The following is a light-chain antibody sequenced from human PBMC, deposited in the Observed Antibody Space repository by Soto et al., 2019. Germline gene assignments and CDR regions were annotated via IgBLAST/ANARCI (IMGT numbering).Light chain of an antibody. CDR1: RSDVGRYNY. Sequence: QSALTQPASVSGSPGQSITISCTGTRSDVGRYNYVSWYQQHPGKAPKLMIHDVSNRPSGVSDRFSGSKSGNTASLTISGLQAGDEADYYCSSYTTNSSRVFGGGTKLTVL. CDR2: DVS. CDR3: SSYTTNSSRV. J-gene: IGLJ2*01. V-gene: IGLV2-14*03.